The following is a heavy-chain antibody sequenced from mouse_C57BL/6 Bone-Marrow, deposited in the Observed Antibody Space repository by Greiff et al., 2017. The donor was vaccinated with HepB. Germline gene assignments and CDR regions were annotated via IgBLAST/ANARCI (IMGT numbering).Heavy chain of an antibody. CDR3: ARPITTVGGNWYFDV. J-gene: IGHJ1*03. V-gene: IGHV1-81*01. D-gene: IGHD1-1*01. CDR1: GYTFTSYG. Sequence: VQLQQSGAELARPGASVKLSCKASGYTFTSYGISWVKQRTGQGLEWIGENYPRSGNTYYNEKFKGKATLTADKSSSTAYMELRSLTSEDSAVYFCARPITTVGGNWYFDVWGTGTTVTVSS. CDR2: NYPRSGNT.